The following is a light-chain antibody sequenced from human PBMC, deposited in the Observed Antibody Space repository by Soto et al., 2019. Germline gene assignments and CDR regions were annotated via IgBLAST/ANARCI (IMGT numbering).Light chain of an antibody. J-gene: IGLJ3*02. V-gene: IGLV1-44*01. CDR1: SSNIGSNA. Sequence: QSVLTQPPPASGTPGQRVSISCSGSSSNIGSNAVHWYQQFPGTAPRLLIYRNNQRPSGVPDRFSGSKSGTSASLVISGLQSEDEADYYCAAWNDSPYLWVFGGGTQLTVL. CDR2: RNN. CDR3: AAWNDSPYLWV.